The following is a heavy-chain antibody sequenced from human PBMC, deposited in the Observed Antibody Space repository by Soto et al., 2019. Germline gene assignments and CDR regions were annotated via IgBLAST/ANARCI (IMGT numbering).Heavy chain of an antibody. CDR3: ARGKGDAKSRGSMDV. Sequence: ASVKVSCKASGYTFTGYYMHWVRQAPGQGLEWMGWINPNSGGTNYAQKFQGWVTMTRDTSISTAYMELSRLRSDDTAVYYCARGKGDAKSRGSMDVWGQGTTVTVSS. V-gene: IGHV1-2*04. CDR2: INPNSGGT. CDR1: GYTFTGYY. J-gene: IGHJ6*02. D-gene: IGHD2-8*01.